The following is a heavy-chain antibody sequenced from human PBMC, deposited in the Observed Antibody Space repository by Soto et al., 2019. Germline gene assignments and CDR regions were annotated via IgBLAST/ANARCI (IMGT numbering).Heavy chain of an antibody. Sequence: GGSLRLSCAASGFTFSSYAMSWVRQAPGKGLEWVSAISGSGGSTYYADSVKGRFTISRDNSKNTLYLQMNSLRAEDTAVYYCAKEGSSGSSHDTHFDYWGQGTLVTVSS. CDR2: ISGSGGST. CDR1: GFTFSSYA. V-gene: IGHV3-23*01. CDR3: AKEGSSGSSHDTHFDY. J-gene: IGHJ4*02. D-gene: IGHD6-25*01.